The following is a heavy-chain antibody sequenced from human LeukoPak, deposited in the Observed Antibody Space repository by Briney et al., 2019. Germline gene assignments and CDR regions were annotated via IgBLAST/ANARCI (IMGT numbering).Heavy chain of an antibody. J-gene: IGHJ2*01. CDR1: GGSISSSSYY. V-gene: IGHV4-61*02. CDR2: IYTSGST. Sequence: SETLSLTCTVSGGSISSSSYYWSWIRQPAGKGLEWIGRIYTSGSTNYNPSLKSRVTISVDTSKNQFSLKLSSVTAADTAVYYCAMRGYSYGHYWYCHRWGRGTLVTVSS. D-gene: IGHD5-18*01. CDR3: AMRGYSYGHYWYCHR.